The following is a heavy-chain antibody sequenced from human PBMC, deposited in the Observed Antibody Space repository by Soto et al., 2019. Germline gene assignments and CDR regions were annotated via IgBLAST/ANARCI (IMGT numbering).Heavy chain of an antibody. Sequence: EVQLVESGEGLVKPGGSLRLSCAASGFTFTNAWMNWVRQAPGKGLESIGRIKSKTEGGTTDYTAPVKGRFIISRDDSKNTLFLQMSSLQIEDTAVYYCVKDRLVWGQGTLVTVFS. CDR1: GFTFTNAW. CDR3: VKDRLV. V-gene: IGHV3-15*07. D-gene: IGHD2-2*01. J-gene: IGHJ4*02. CDR2: IKSKTEGGTT.